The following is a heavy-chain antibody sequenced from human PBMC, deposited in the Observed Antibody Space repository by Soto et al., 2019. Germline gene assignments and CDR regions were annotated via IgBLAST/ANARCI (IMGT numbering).Heavy chain of an antibody. D-gene: IGHD1-1*01. CDR3: ARDSSLEPLYYFDY. CDR2: IYYSGST. Sequence: SETLSLTCTVSGGSISSYYWSWIRQPPGKGLEWIGYIYYSGSTNYNPSLKSRVTISVDTSKNQFSLKLSPVTAADTAVYYCARDSSLEPLYYFDYWGQGTLVTVSS. CDR1: GGSISSYY. J-gene: IGHJ4*02. V-gene: IGHV4-59*01.